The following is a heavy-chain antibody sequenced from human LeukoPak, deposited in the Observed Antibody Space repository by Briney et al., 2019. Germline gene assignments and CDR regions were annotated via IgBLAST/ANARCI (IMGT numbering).Heavy chain of an antibody. Sequence: GGSLRLSCAASGFTVSSNYMSWVRQVPGKGLEWVSVIYSGGSTYYADSVKGRFTISRDNSKNTLYLQMNSLRAEDTAVYYCAREGLRYFDWLPPPFNYWGQGTLVTVSS. J-gene: IGHJ4*02. CDR2: IYSGGST. V-gene: IGHV3-66*02. CDR3: AREGLRYFDWLPPPFNY. D-gene: IGHD3-9*01. CDR1: GFTVSSNY.